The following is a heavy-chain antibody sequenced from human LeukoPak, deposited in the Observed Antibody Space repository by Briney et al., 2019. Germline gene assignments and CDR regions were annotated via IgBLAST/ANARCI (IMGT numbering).Heavy chain of an antibody. J-gene: IGHJ5*02. Sequence: PGGSLRLSCSASGFTFSSYAMHWVRQAPGKGLEYVSAISSNGGSTYYADSVKGRFTFSRDNSKNTLYLQMSSLRAEDTAVYYCVKGRYCSGGSCYSHNWFDPWGQGTLVTVSS. V-gene: IGHV3-64D*06. CDR2: ISSNGGST. CDR3: VKGRYCSGGSCYSHNWFDP. CDR1: GFTFSSYA. D-gene: IGHD2-15*01.